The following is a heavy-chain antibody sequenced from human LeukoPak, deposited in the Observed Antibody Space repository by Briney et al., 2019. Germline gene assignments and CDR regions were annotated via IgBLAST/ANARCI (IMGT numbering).Heavy chain of an antibody. CDR2: ISAYNGNT. V-gene: IGHV1-18*01. CDR3: ARDSRERIDYDILTGYSDAFDI. CDR1: GYTFTSYG. J-gene: IGHJ3*02. Sequence: GASVKVSCKASGYTFTSYGISWVRQAPGQGLEWMGWISAYNGNTNYAQKLQGRVAMTTDTSTSTAYMELRSLRSDDTAVYYCARDSRERIDYDILTGYSDAFDIWGQGTMVTVSS. D-gene: IGHD3-9*01.